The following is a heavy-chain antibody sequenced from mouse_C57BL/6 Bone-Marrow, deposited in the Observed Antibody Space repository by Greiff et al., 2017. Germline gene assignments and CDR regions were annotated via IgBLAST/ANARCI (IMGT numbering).Heavy chain of an antibody. Sequence: EVQLVESGGGLVQPGGSLKLSCAASGFTFSDYYMYWVRQTPEKRLEWVAYISNGGGSTYYPDTVKGRFTISRDNAKNTLYLQMSRLKSEDTAMYYCARRVYGKGFAYWGQGTLVTVSA. D-gene: IGHD1-1*01. CDR2: ISNGGGST. CDR3: ARRVYGKGFAY. J-gene: IGHJ3*01. CDR1: GFTFSDYY. V-gene: IGHV5-12*01.